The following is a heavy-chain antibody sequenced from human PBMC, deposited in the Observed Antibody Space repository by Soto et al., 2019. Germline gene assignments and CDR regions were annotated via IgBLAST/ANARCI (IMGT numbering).Heavy chain of an antibody. D-gene: IGHD3-22*01. CDR3: ARGPYYYDSSGYYPFLRY. Sequence: ASVKVSCKASGYTFTGYYMHWVRQAPGQGLEWMGWINPNSGGTNYAQKFQGRVTMTRDTSISTAYMELSRLRSDDTAVYYCARGPYYYDSSGYYPFLRYWGQGTLVTVSS. CDR2: INPNSGGT. CDR1: GYTFTGYY. V-gene: IGHV1-2*02. J-gene: IGHJ4*02.